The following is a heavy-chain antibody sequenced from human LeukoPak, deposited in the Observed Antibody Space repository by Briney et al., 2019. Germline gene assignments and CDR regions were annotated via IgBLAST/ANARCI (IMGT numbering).Heavy chain of an antibody. Sequence: GGSLRLSCAASGFTFSSYGMSWVRQAPGKGLEWVSAISGSGGSTYYADSVKGRFTISRDNSKNTLYLQMNSLRAEDTAVHYCAKDIVIMVRGFDYWGQGTLVTVSS. D-gene: IGHD3-10*01. V-gene: IGHV3-23*01. CDR3: AKDIVIMVRGFDY. CDR2: ISGSGGST. CDR1: GFTFSSYG. J-gene: IGHJ4*02.